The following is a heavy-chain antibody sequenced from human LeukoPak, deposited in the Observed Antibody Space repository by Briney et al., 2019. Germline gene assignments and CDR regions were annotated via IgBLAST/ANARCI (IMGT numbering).Heavy chain of an antibody. D-gene: IGHD4-17*01. Sequence: GESLKISCKGSGYRFTNYWIGWMRQMPGKGLEWMGIIYPGDSDTRYSPSFQGRVTISADKSISTAYLQWSSLKASDTAMYYCARHDSGDYNWFDPWGQGTLVTVSS. CDR2: IYPGDSDT. CDR3: ARHDSGDYNWFDP. J-gene: IGHJ5*02. CDR1: GYRFTNYW. V-gene: IGHV5-51*01.